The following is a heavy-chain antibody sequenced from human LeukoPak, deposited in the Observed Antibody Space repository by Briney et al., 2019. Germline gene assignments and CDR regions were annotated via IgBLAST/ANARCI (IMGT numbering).Heavy chain of an antibody. CDR2: ISYDGSNK. V-gene: IGHV3-30*04. CDR3: AKDRASASYSSSWYEWKQWLVLYPGVDY. J-gene: IGHJ4*02. CDR1: GFTFSRYG. D-gene: IGHD6-13*01. Sequence: QPGGSLRLSCAASGFTFSRYGMHWVRQAPGKGLEWVTAISYDGSNKYYADSVKGRFTISRDNSKNTLYVQMNSLRAEDTAVYYCAKDRASASYSSSWYEWKQWLVLYPGVDYWGQGTLVTVSS.